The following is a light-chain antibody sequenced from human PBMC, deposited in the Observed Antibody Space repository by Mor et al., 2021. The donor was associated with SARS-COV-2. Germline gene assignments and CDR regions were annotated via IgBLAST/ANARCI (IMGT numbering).Light chain of an antibody. Sequence: GKAPKLLSYEASTLQSGVPSRIRGSGSGTDFTLTINSLHPEDFACFSCLQSFRTPYTFGQGTRLEI. CDR3: LQSFRTPYT. CDR2: EAS. V-gene: IGKV1-39*01. J-gene: IGKJ5*01.